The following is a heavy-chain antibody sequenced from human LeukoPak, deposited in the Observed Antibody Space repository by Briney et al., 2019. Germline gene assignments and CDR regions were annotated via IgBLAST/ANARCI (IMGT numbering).Heavy chain of an antibody. D-gene: IGHD3-22*01. Sequence: PGGSLRLSCAASGFTFRSYGMHWVRQAPGKGLEWVAVISYDGSNKYYADSVKGRFTISRDNSQNTLFLQMNSLRTEDTAVYYCAKDRPLSDSYYDSSGYGLDNWGQGTLVTVSP. J-gene: IGHJ4*02. CDR2: ISYDGSNK. CDR1: GFTFRSYG. CDR3: AKDRPLSDSYYDSSGYGLDN. V-gene: IGHV3-30*18.